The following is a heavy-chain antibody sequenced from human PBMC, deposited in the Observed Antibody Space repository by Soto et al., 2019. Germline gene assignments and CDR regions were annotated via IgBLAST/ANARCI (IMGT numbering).Heavy chain of an antibody. CDR2: IWYDGSKI. CDR1: GFTFSSYG. Sequence: QVQLVQSGGGVVQPGGSLRLSCAASGFTFSSYGMHWVRQAPGKGLEWVAVIWYDGSKIYYADSAKGRFTISRDNSKSTLYLQMNSLRAEDTGVYYCARPLEQHQLGFGMDVWGQGSPVTVSS. V-gene: IGHV3-33*01. CDR3: ARPLEQHQLGFGMDV. D-gene: IGHD6-13*01. J-gene: IGHJ6*01.